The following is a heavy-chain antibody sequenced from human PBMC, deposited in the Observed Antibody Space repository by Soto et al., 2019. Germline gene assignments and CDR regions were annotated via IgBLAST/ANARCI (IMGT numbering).Heavy chain of an antibody. J-gene: IGHJ6*02. V-gene: IGHV1-69*01. CDR3: ARVYIQQLPYYYYGMDV. Sequence: QVQLVQSGAEVKKPGSSVKVSCKASGGTFSSYAISWVRQAPGQGLKWMGGIIPIFGTANYAQKFQGRVTITADESTSTAYMELSSLRSEDTAVYYCARVYIQQLPYYYYGMDVWGQGTTVTVSS. CDR2: IIPIFGTA. D-gene: IGHD6-13*01. CDR1: GGTFSSYA.